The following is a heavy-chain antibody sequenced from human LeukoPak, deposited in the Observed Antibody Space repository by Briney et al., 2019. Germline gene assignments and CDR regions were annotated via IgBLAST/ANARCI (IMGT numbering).Heavy chain of an antibody. CDR2: IKSKTDGGTT. Sequence: PGGSLRLSCAASGFTVSSNYMSWVRQAPGKGLEWVGRIKSKTDGGTTDYAAPVKGRFTISRDDSENTLYLEMNSLKTEDTAIYYCTTADASDIWGRGTMVTVSS. CDR1: GFTVSSNY. CDR3: TTADASDI. J-gene: IGHJ3*02. V-gene: IGHV3-15*05.